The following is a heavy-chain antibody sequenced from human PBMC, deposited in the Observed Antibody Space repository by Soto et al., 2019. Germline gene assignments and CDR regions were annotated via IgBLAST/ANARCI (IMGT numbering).Heavy chain of an antibody. J-gene: IGHJ6*02. CDR1: GFTFSSYG. CDR3: AKDRTGTTLYYYGMDV. D-gene: IGHD1-1*01. CDR2: ISYDGSNK. V-gene: IGHV3-30*18. Sequence: PGGSLILSCAASGFTFSSYGMHWVRQAPGKGLEWVAVISYDGSNKYYADSVKGRFTISRDNSKNTLYLQMNSLRAEDMAVYYCAKDRTGTTLYYYGMDVWGQGTTVTVSS.